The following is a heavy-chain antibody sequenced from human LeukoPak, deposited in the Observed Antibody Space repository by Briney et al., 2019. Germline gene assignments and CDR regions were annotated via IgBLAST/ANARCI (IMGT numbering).Heavy chain of an antibody. J-gene: IGHJ4*02. CDR2: IKRDGSET. V-gene: IGHV3-7*01. Sequence: PGGSLRLSCAASGFIFSNYWMSWVRQAPGKGLEWVANIKRDGSETYYVDSVKGRFTISRDNAKNSLYLQMNSLIAEDTAVYYCARTSIAVAGGDYWGQGTLVTVSS. CDR3: ARTSIAVAGGDY. CDR1: GFIFSNYW. D-gene: IGHD6-19*01.